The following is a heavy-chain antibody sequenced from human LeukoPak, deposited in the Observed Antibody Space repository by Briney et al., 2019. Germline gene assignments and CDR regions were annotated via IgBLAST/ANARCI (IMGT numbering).Heavy chain of an antibody. D-gene: IGHD6-19*01. V-gene: IGHV4-34*01. CDR3: ARGLWVFGWYSWFDP. J-gene: IGHJ5*02. Sequence: SETLSLTCAVYGGSFSGYYWSWIRQPPGKGLEWFGEINHSGSTNYNPSLKSRVTISVDTSKNQFSLKLSSVTAADTAVYYCARGLWVFGWYSWFDPWGQGTLVTVSS. CDR2: INHSGST. CDR1: GGSFSGYY.